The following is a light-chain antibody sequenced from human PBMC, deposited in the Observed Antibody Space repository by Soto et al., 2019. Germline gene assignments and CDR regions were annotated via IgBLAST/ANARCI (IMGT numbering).Light chain of an antibody. J-gene: IGKJ4*01. CDR3: QQRSNWPPAPT. CDR2: DAS. Sequence: EIVLTQSPATLSLSPGERATLSCRASQSVSSYLAWYQQKPGQAPRLLIYDASNRATGIPARFSGSGSGTDFTLTISSLEPEDVAVYYCQQRSNWPPAPTFGGGTKVDIK. V-gene: IGKV3-11*01. CDR1: QSVSSY.